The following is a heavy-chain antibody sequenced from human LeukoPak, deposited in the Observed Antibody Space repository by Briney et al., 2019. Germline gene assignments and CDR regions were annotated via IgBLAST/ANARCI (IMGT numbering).Heavy chain of an antibody. J-gene: IGHJ5*02. CDR3: ARGAPVTMIVVVTENWFDP. CDR1: GGSISSGGYS. Sequence: SQTLSLTCAVSGGSISSGGYSWSWIRQSPGKGLEWIVYIYHSGSTYYNPSLKSRVTISVDRSKNQFSLKLSSVTAADTAVYYCARGAPVTMIVVVTENWFDPWGQGTLVTVSS. V-gene: IGHV4-30-2*06. D-gene: IGHD3-22*01. CDR2: IYHSGST.